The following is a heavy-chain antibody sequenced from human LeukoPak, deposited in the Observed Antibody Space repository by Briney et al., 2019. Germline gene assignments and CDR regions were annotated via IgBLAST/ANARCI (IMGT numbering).Heavy chain of an antibody. D-gene: IGHD3-22*01. CDR1: GFTFSSYA. J-gene: IGHJ3*02. Sequence: GGSLRLSCAASGFTFSSYAMNWVRQAPGKGLEWVSAISGSGGSTYYADSVKGRFTISRDNSKNTLYLQMNSLRAEDTAVYYCAGGRITMIVVVITSDAFDIWGQGTMVTVSS. CDR3: AGGRITMIVVVITSDAFDI. CDR2: ISGSGGST. V-gene: IGHV3-23*01.